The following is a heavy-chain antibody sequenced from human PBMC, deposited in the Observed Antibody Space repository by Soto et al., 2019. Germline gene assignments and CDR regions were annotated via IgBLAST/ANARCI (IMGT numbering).Heavy chain of an antibody. CDR2: IKEDGSER. V-gene: IGHV3-7*03. D-gene: IGHD6-19*01. CDR1: GITFSNYY. J-gene: IGHJ4*02. Sequence: EVQLVESGGGLVQPGGSPRLSCRASGITFSNYYMSWVRQAPGKGLEWVANIKEDGSERFYVDSVRGRFTISRDNARNSLYLQMNSLRVEDTAVYYCGGGSGWIFDYWGQGSLVTVSS. CDR3: GGGSGWIFDY.